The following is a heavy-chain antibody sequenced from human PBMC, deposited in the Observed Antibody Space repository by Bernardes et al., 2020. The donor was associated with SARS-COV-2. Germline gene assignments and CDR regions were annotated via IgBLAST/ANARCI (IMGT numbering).Heavy chain of an antibody. CDR2: INHSGST. V-gene: IGHV4-34*01. Sequence: SETLSLTCAVYGGSFSGYYWSWIRQPPGKGLEWIGEINHSGSTNYNPSLKSRVTISVDTSKNQFSLKLSSVTAADTAVYYCARGIAAADIYYYYYMDVWGKGTTVTVSS. CDR3: ARGIAAADIYYYYYMDV. D-gene: IGHD6-13*01. CDR1: GGSFSGYY. J-gene: IGHJ6*03.